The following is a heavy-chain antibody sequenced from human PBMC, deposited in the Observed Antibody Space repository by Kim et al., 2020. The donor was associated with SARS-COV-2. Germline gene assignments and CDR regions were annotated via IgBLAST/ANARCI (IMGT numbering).Heavy chain of an antibody. V-gene: IGHV1-18*04. Sequence: ASVKVSCKASGYTFTSYGISWVRQAPGQGLEWMGWISAYNGNTNYAQKLQGRVTMTTDTSTSTAYMELRSLRSDDTAVYYCARYYYDSSGYIYYYYGMDVWGQGTTVTVSS. CDR1: GYTFTSYG. J-gene: IGHJ6*02. D-gene: IGHD3-22*01. CDR2: ISAYNGNT. CDR3: ARYYYDSSGYIYYYYGMDV.